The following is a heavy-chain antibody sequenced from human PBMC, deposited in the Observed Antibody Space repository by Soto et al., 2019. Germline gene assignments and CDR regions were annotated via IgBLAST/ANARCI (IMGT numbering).Heavy chain of an antibody. CDR3: ARNLDIVLVPAAMRYYYYYGMDV. J-gene: IGHJ6*02. CDR2: INAGNGNT. V-gene: IGHV1-3*01. Sequence: ASVKVSCKASGYTFTSYAMHWVRQAPGQRLEWMGWINAGNGNTKYSQKFQGRVTITRDTSASTAYMELSSLRSEDTAVYYCARNLDIVLVPAAMRYYYYYGMDVWGQGTTVTVSS. CDR1: GYTFTSYA. D-gene: IGHD2-2*03.